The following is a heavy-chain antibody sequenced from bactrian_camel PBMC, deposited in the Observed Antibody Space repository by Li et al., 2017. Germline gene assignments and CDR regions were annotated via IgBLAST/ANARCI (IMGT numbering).Heavy chain of an antibody. D-gene: IGHD6*01. Sequence: VQLVESGGNLVQPGGSLRLSCAASGFTFSRYSMRWIRQAPGKGLEWVSSISTGGGNTYYPDSVKGRFSIYQNNAKNTVYLQMNDLQPEDTAMYYCAAASRGDSCPLFSFMYPYWGQGTQVTVS. CDR1: GFTFSRYS. J-gene: IGHJ4*01. V-gene: IGHV3S40*01. CDR2: ISTGGGNT. CDR3: AAASRGDSCPLFSFMYPY.